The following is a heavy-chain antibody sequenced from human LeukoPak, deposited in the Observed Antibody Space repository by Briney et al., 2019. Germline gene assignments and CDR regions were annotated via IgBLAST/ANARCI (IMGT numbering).Heavy chain of an antibody. D-gene: IGHD6-6*01. CDR1: GFTSSSFA. Sequence: GGSLRLSCTASGFTSSSFAMTWGRQAPGKGLEWVSVISGSGSSTYYADSVKGRFTISRDNSKNTVYLQVNSLRVEDTAIYYCAKVIGARPFDPWGQGTLVTVSS. J-gene: IGHJ5*02. CDR3: AKVIGARPFDP. CDR2: ISGSGSST. V-gene: IGHV3-23*01.